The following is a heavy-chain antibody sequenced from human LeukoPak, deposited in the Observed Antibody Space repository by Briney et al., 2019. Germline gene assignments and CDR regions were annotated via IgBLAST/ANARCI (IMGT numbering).Heavy chain of an antibody. CDR3: AREKGNYDFWSDRYYYYYMDV. J-gene: IGHJ6*03. Sequence: SETLSLTCAVYGGSFSGYYWSRIRQPPGKGLEWIGEINHSGSTNYNPSLKSRVTISVDTSKNQFSLKLSSVTAADTAVYYCAREKGNYDFWSDRYYYYYMDVWGKGTTVTVSS. V-gene: IGHV4-34*01. CDR2: INHSGST. CDR1: GGSFSGYY. D-gene: IGHD3-3*01.